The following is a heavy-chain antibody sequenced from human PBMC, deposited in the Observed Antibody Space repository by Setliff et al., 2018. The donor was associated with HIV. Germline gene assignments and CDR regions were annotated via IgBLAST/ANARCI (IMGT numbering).Heavy chain of an antibody. D-gene: IGHD2-15*01. CDR3: ARGSVYCSGGSCYSNEYFQH. V-gene: IGHV5-51*01. CDR2: IFPGDSDT. J-gene: IGHJ1*01. Sequence: PGESLKISCKDSGYSFPNDWIGWVRQMPGKGLEWVAIIFPGDSDTRYSPSFQGQVTISADKSISTAYLQWSSLKASDTAIYYCARGSVYCSGGSCYSNEYFQHWGQGTLVTVSS. CDR1: GYSFPNDW.